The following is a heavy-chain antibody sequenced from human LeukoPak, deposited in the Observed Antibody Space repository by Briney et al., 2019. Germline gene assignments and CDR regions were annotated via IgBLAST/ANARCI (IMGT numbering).Heavy chain of an antibody. CDR1: GGSISSYY. CDR2: IYYSGST. V-gene: IGHV4-59*01. J-gene: IGHJ1*01. CDR3: ARGRPVGMAEGYFQH. Sequence: SETLSLTCTVSGGSISSYYWSWIRQPPGKGLEWIGYIYYSGSTNYNPSLKSRVTISVDTSKNQFSLKLSSVTAADTAVYYCARGRPVGMAEGYFQHWGQGTLVTVPS. D-gene: IGHD5-24*01.